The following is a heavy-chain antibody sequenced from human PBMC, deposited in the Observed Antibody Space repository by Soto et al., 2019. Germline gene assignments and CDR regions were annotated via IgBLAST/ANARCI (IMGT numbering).Heavy chain of an antibody. Sequence: SGPTLVNPTQTLTLTCTFSGFSLSTSGMCVSWIRQPPGKALEWLARIDWDDDKYYSTSLKTRLTISKDTSKNQVVLTMTNMDPVDTATYYCARISAYGDYSIHWGQGTLVTVSS. D-gene: IGHD4-17*01. CDR1: GFSLSTSGMC. J-gene: IGHJ4*02. CDR3: ARISAYGDYSIH. V-gene: IGHV2-70*11. CDR2: IDWDDDK.